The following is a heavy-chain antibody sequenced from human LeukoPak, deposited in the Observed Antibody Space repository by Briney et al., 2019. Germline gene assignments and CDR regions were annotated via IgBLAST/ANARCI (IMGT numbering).Heavy chain of an antibody. J-gene: IGHJ3*02. D-gene: IGHD2-2*02. Sequence: SETLSLTCAVYGESFSGYYWSWIRQPPGKGLEWIGEINHSGSTNYNPSLKSRVTISVDTSKNQFSLKLSSVTAADTAVYYCARVNGYCSSTSCYTDAFDIWGQGTMVTVSS. CDR3: ARVNGYCSSTSCYTDAFDI. CDR1: GESFSGYY. CDR2: INHSGST. V-gene: IGHV4-34*01.